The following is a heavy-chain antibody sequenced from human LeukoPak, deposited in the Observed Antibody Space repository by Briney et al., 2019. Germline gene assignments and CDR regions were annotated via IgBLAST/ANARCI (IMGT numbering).Heavy chain of an antibody. Sequence: SETLSLPCAVSDCSISSGYYWGWIRQPPGKGLEWIGNIYHTGNTYYNPSLKSRVTISLDTSKNQFSLKLSSVTAADTAVYYCARSNYYYYYMDVWGKGTTVTVSS. CDR1: DCSISSGYY. CDR2: IYHTGNT. J-gene: IGHJ6*03. V-gene: IGHV4-38-2*01. CDR3: ARSNYYYYYMDV.